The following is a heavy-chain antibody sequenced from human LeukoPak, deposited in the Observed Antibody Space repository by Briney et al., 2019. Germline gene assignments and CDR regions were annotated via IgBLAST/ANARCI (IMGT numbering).Heavy chain of an antibody. D-gene: IGHD6-13*01. CDR2: INTNTGNP. CDR1: GYTFTNYA. V-gene: IGHV7-4-1*02. J-gene: IGHJ3*02. Sequence: ASVTVSCKASGYTFTNYAMNWVRQAPGQGLEWMGWINTNTGNPTYAQGFTGRFVFSLDTSVSTAYPQISSLKAEDTAMYYCARERRSSSPGEQQLVRAFDIWGQGTMVTVSS. CDR3: ARERRSSSPGEQQLVRAFDI.